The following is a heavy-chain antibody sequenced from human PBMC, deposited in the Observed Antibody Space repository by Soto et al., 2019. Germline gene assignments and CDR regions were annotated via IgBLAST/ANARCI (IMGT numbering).Heavy chain of an antibody. CDR1: GYTFTSYA. D-gene: IGHD5-12*01. Sequence: QVQLVQSGAEVKQPGASVKVSCKASGYTFTSYAMHWVRQAPGQRLEWMGWINAGNGNTKYSQKFQGRVTITRDTSASTAYMELSSLRSEDTAVYYCARGIGGYDWDYFDYWGQGTLVTVSS. V-gene: IGHV1-3*01. CDR3: ARGIGGYDWDYFDY. CDR2: INAGNGNT. J-gene: IGHJ4*02.